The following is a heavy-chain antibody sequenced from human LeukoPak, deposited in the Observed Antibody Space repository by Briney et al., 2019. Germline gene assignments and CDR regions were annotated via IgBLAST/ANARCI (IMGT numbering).Heavy chain of an antibody. V-gene: IGHV4-59*01. D-gene: IGHD6-13*01. Sequence: SETLSLTCTVSGVSISSYYWSWIRQPPGKGLEWIGYIYYSGSTNYNPSLKSRVTISVDTSKNQFSLKLSSVTAADTAVYYCASLSNSSPYYYYMDVWGKGTTVTVSS. CDR2: IYYSGST. CDR1: GVSISSYY. CDR3: ASLSNSSPYYYYMDV. J-gene: IGHJ6*03.